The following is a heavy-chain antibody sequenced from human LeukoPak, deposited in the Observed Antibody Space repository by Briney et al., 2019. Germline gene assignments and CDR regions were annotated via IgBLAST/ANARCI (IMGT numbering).Heavy chain of an antibody. CDR3: ARHSSRGHYYDFDF. Sequence: SVKVSCKAPGNTLITHYISWVRQAPGQGLEWVGRIVPVIGVATYAQSLQGRVIITADRSTNTAHMELSSLRFEDSAVYFCARHSSRGHYYDFDFWGQGSLVTVSS. CDR2: IVPVIGVA. CDR1: GNTLITHY. D-gene: IGHD3-22*01. V-gene: IGHV1-69*02. J-gene: IGHJ4*02.